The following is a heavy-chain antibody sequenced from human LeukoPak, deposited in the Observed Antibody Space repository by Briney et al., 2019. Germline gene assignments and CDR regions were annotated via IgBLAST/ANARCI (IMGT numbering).Heavy chain of an antibody. CDR1: GYSISSGYY. CDR2: IYYSGST. Sequence: SETLSLTCAVSGYSISSGYYWSWIRQPPGKGLEWIGYIYYSGSTNYNPSLKSRVTISVDTSKNQFSLKLSSVTAADTAVYYCARSLLGYGSGSPANYWGQGTLVTVSS. CDR3: ARSLLGYGSGSPANY. J-gene: IGHJ4*02. V-gene: IGHV4-61*01. D-gene: IGHD3-10*01.